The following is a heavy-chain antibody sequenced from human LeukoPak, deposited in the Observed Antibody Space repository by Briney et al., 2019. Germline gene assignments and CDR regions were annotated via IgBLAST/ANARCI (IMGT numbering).Heavy chain of an antibody. Sequence: KASETLSLTCTVSGGSISSSSYYWGWIRQPPGMGLEWIGSIYYSGSTYYNPSLKSRVTISVDTSKNQFSLKLSSVTAADTAVYYCARHAPSTVTTLWARPYYYMDVWGKGTTVTISS. CDR2: IYYSGST. J-gene: IGHJ6*03. CDR3: ARHAPSTVTTLWARPYYYMDV. CDR1: GGSISSSSYY. V-gene: IGHV4-39*01. D-gene: IGHD4-17*01.